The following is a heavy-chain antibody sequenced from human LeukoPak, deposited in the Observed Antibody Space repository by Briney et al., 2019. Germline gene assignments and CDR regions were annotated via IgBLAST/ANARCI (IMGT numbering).Heavy chain of an antibody. CDR3: ARGGGIPDPDYYYYYYYMDV. J-gene: IGHJ6*03. D-gene: IGHD4-11*01. V-gene: IGHV4-4*07. CDR1: GGAISNYY. Sequence: SETLSLTCIFSGGAISNYYWSWIRPPAGKGLEWIGRIYTSGNTNYNPSLNSRVTMSVDTARNQFSLKLSSVTAADTAVYYCARGGGIPDPDYYYYYYYMDVWGKGTKVTVP. CDR2: IYTSGNT.